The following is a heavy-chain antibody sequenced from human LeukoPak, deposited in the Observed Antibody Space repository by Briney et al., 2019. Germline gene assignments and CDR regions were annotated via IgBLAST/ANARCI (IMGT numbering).Heavy chain of an antibody. D-gene: IGHD1-1*01. J-gene: IGHJ5*02. CDR1: GFTFSSYG. CDR2: ISSSSSAL. Sequence: GGSLRLSRAASGFTFSSYGKKWVRQPPGEGPEWGSCISSSSSALYYADSVKGRFTISRDNAKNSLYLQMNSLKAEDTAMYYCARDFQSNWNCVNCFDPWGQGTLVTVSS. CDR3: ARDFQSNWNCVNCFDP. V-gene: IGHV3-48*01.